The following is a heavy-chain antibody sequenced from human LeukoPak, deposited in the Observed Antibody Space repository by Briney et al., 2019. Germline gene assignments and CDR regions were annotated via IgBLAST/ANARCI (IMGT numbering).Heavy chain of an antibody. D-gene: IGHD3-10*01. CDR3: ARGKRLLWFGELGSDAFDI. CDR2: ISSSGSTI. CDR1: GSTFSSYE. J-gene: IGHJ3*02. Sequence: PGGSLRLSCAASGSTFSSYEMNWVRQAPGKGLEWVSYISSSGSTIYYADSVKGRFTISRDNAKNSLYLQMNSLRAEDTAVYYCARGKRLLWFGELGSDAFDIWGQGTMVTVSS. V-gene: IGHV3-48*03.